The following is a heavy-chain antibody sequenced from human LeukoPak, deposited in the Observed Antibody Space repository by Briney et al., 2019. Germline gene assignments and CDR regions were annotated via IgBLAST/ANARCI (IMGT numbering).Heavy chain of an antibody. Sequence: GGSLRLSCAASGFTFSSYWMNWVRQAPGKGLEWVANIKQDGSEKYYVDSVKGRFTISRDNAKNPLYLQMNSLRAEDTAMYYCARGDYCSGGSCYYFFYYAMDVWGQGTAVTVSS. V-gene: IGHV3-7*04. D-gene: IGHD2-15*01. CDR2: IKQDGSEK. CDR1: GFTFSSYW. J-gene: IGHJ6*02. CDR3: ARGDYCSGGSCYYFFYYAMDV.